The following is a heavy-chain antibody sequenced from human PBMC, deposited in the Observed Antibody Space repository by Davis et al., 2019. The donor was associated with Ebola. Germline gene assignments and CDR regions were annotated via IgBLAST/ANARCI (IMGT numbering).Heavy chain of an antibody. J-gene: IGHJ6*02. V-gene: IGHV3-72*01. D-gene: IGHD1-7*01. CDR3: ATHPGGWNYDWYYYGMDV. Sequence: PGGSLRLSCAASGFTFSDHYMDWVRQAPGKGLEWVGRTRNKANSYTTEYAASVKGRFTISRDDSKNSLYLQMNSLKTEDTAVYYCATHPGGWNYDWYYYGMDVWGQGTTVTVSS. CDR2: TRNKANSYTT. CDR1: GFTFSDHY.